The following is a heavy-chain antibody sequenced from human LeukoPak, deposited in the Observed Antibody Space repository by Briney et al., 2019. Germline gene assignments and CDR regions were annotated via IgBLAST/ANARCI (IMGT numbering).Heavy chain of an antibody. CDR1: GFTFSSYA. V-gene: IGHV3-30-3*01. D-gene: IGHD3-10*01. Sequence: PGGSLRLSCAASGFTFSSYAMHWVRQAPDKGLEWVAVISYDGSNKYYADSVKGRFTISRDNSKNTLYLQMNSLRAEDTAVYYCARDLGYGSGSYRPRGYFDYWGQGTLVTVSS. CDR2: ISYDGSNK. CDR3: ARDLGYGSGSYRPRGYFDY. J-gene: IGHJ4*02.